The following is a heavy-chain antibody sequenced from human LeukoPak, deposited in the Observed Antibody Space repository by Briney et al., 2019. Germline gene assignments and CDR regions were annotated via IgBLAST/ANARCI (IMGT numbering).Heavy chain of an antibody. D-gene: IGHD2-15*01. CDR1: GGSFSGFY. Sequence: SETLSLTCTVSGGSFSGFYWTWIRQFPGKGLEWIGEMNDRGTTNDNPSLRSRVTMSVDPSQNQFSLTLNSVTPEDTAVYYCARDGLHCSGGSCYFDYWGQGTLVTVSS. CDR2: MNDRGTT. J-gene: IGHJ4*02. V-gene: IGHV4-34*01. CDR3: ARDGLHCSGGSCYFDY.